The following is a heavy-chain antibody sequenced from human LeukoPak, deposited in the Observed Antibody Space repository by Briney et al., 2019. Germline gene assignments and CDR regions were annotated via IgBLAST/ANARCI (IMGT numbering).Heavy chain of an antibody. CDR1: GYGFVRFY. D-gene: IGHD6-19*01. CDR2: INPNSGDT. Sequence: ASVKVSCMASGYGFVRFYIHWMRQASGQGFDWMGWINPNSGDTNYAQKFQGRVTMTRDTAITTAYLELTWLTVGDAAIYFCATGYKSGWYAFDLWGQGTVVTVSS. V-gene: IGHV1-2*02. CDR3: ATGYKSGWYAFDL. J-gene: IGHJ3*01.